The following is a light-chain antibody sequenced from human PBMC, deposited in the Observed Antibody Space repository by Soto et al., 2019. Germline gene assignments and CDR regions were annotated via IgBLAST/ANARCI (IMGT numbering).Light chain of an antibody. CDR1: SSDVGGYNY. CDR3: CSYVGWYSLI. CDR2: DVS. J-gene: IGLJ2*01. Sequence: QSALTQPRSVSGSPGQSVTISCTGTSSDVGGYNYVSWYQQHPGKAPKLMIFDVSKRPSGVPDRFAGSKSGNTASLTISGLLAEDEADYYCCSYVGWYSLIFGGGTKLTVL. V-gene: IGLV2-11*01.